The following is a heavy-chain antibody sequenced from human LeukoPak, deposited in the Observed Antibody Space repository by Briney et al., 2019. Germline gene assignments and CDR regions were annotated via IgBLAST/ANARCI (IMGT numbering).Heavy chain of an antibody. V-gene: IGHV3-30*18. Sequence: GGSLRLSCAASGFTFSSYGMHWVRQAPGKGLEWVAVISYDGSNKYYAYSVKGPFTISRDNSKDTLYPQTNSLKSNDTAVSDFAKVAAAARSPLLHYGGQGPLVTVSS. CDR3: AKVAAAARSPLLHY. CDR1: GFTFSSYG. CDR2: ISYDGSNK. D-gene: IGHD6-13*01. J-gene: IGHJ4*02.